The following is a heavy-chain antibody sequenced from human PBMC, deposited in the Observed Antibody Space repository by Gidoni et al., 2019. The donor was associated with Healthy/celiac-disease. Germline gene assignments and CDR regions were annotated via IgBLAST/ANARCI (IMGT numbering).Heavy chain of an antibody. CDR3: ARDNVGSPRRDGYNLVTHYYGMDV. Sequence: QVQLVQSGAEVKKPGSSVKVSCKASGGTFSSYAISWVRQAPGQGLEWMGGIIPIFGTANYAQKFQGRVTITADESTSTAYMELSSLRSEDTAVYYCARDNVGSPRRDGYNLVTHYYGMDVWGQGTTVTVSS. V-gene: IGHV1-69*01. CDR2: IIPIFGTA. CDR1: GGTFSSYA. J-gene: IGHJ6*02. D-gene: IGHD5-12*01.